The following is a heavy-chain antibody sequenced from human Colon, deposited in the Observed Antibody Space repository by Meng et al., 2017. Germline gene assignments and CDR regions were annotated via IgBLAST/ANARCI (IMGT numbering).Heavy chain of an antibody. Sequence: HVTESGPVRVQPSGTLSLTCAVSGVSINIGIWWSGVRQAPGTGLEWSGEIHSYGSTTYNPSLKSRLTVSLSKSNNQFSLSLSSVTAADTAVYYCVRNDQCTSGTCYPLFDYWGQGTLVTVSS. CDR2: IHSYGST. CDR1: GVSINIGIW. J-gene: IGHJ4*02. V-gene: IGHV4-4*02. D-gene: IGHD2-15*01. CDR3: VRNDQCTSGTCYPLFDY.